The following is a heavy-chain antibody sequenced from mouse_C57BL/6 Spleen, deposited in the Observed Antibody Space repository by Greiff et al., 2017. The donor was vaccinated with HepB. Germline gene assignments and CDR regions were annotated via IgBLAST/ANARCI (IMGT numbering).Heavy chain of an antibody. Sequence: QVQLQQSGPELVKPGASVKISCKASGYAFSSSWMNWVKQRPGKGLEWIGRIYPGDGDTNYNGKFKGKATLTADKSSSTAYMQLSSLTSEDSAVYVCAREGDSYGSTFDYWGQGTTLTVSS. CDR1: GYAFSSSW. CDR3: AREGDSYGSTFDY. CDR2: IYPGDGDT. D-gene: IGHD1-1*01. J-gene: IGHJ2*01. V-gene: IGHV1-82*01.